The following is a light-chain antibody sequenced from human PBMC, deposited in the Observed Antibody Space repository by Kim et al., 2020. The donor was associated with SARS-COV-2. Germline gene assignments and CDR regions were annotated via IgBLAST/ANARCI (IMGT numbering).Light chain of an antibody. Sequence: QSALTQPPSASGSPGQSVTISCTGTSSDVGAYNYVSWYQQHPGKAPKLMIYEVNTRPSGVPDRFSGSKSGNTASLTVSGLQAEDEADYYCSAYAGSDNVVFGGGTQLTVL. CDR2: EVN. CDR3: SAYAGSDNVV. J-gene: IGLJ2*01. V-gene: IGLV2-8*01. CDR1: SSDVGAYNY.